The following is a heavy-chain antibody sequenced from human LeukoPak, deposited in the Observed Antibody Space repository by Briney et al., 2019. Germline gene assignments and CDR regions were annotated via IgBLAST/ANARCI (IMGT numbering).Heavy chain of an antibody. CDR3: AREAFSGGYYDDY. J-gene: IGHJ4*02. CDR2: IYHSGSA. Sequence: SETLSLTCTVSGYSISSGFYWGWIRQPPGKGLEWIGNIYHSGSAYYNPSLKSRVTISADTSKNQFSLKLSSVTAADTAVYYCAREAFSGGYYDDYWGQGTLVTVSS. D-gene: IGHD3-22*01. CDR1: GYSISSGFY. V-gene: IGHV4-38-2*02.